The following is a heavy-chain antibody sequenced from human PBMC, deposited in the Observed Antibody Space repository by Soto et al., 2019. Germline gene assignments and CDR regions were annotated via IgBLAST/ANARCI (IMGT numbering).Heavy chain of an antibody. Sequence: QVQLQESGPGLVKPSGTLSLTCAVSGGSISSSNWWSWVRQPPGKGLEWIGESYHSGSTKYNPSLKSRVTISVDKSKNQFSLKLSSVTAADTAVYYCVRVSGSYYYGMDVWGQGTTVTVSS. V-gene: IGHV4-4*02. CDR2: SYHSGST. J-gene: IGHJ6*02. CDR1: GGSISSSNW. CDR3: VRVSGSYYYGMDV.